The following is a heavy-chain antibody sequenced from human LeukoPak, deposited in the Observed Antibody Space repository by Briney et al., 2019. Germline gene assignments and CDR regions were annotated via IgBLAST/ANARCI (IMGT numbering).Heavy chain of an antibody. Sequence: GASVKVSCKAAGYTFTGSYMHCVGQAPGQGLEWMGWINPNSGGTNYAQKFQGRVTMTRDTSISTAYMELSRLRSDDTAVYYCASLIPRRDDYVWASYRLGKDYWGQGTLVTVSS. J-gene: IGHJ4*02. CDR3: ASLIPRRDDYVWASYRLGKDY. D-gene: IGHD3-16*02. V-gene: IGHV1-2*02. CDR1: GYTFTGSY. CDR2: INPNSGGT.